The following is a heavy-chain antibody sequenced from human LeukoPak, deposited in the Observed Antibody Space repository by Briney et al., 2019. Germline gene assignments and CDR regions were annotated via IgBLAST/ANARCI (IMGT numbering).Heavy chain of an antibody. Sequence: SCKASGYTFTGYYMHWVRQAPGKGLEWVAVISYDGSNKYYADSVKGRFTISRDNSKNTLYLQMNSLRAEDTAVYYCARSPIPYDSSGYLRYWGQGTLVTVSS. V-gene: IGHV3-30-3*01. CDR1: GYTFTGYY. CDR3: ARSPIPYDSSGYLRY. J-gene: IGHJ4*02. CDR2: ISYDGSNK. D-gene: IGHD3-22*01.